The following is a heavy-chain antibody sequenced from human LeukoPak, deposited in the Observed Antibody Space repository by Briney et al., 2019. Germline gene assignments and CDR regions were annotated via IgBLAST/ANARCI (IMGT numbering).Heavy chain of an antibody. Sequence: GGSLRLSCAASGFTFSSYEMNWVRQAPGKGLEWVSYISSSGSTIYYADSVKGRFTISRDNAKNSLYLQMNSLRAEDTAVYYCAKDDYDYVWGSYRPDYWGQGTLVTVSS. D-gene: IGHD3-16*02. CDR1: GFTFSSYE. J-gene: IGHJ4*02. V-gene: IGHV3-48*03. CDR3: AKDDYDYVWGSYRPDY. CDR2: ISSSGSTI.